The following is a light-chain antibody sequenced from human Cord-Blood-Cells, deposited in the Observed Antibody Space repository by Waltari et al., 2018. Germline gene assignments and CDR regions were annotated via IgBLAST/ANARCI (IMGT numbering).Light chain of an antibody. Sequence: QAVVTQEPSLTVSPGGTVTLTCASRTGAVTSGHHPSRFQQKPGQAPRTLIYDTSNKHSWTPARFSGSLLGGKAARTLSGAQPEDEAEYYCLLSYSGARVFGGGTKLTVL. CDR2: DTS. CDR3: LLSYSGARV. V-gene: IGLV7-46*01. J-gene: IGLJ3*02. CDR1: TGAVTSGHH.